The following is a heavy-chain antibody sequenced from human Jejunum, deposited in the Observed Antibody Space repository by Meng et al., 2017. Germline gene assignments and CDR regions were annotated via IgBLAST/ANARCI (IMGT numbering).Heavy chain of an antibody. D-gene: IGHD1-26*01. CDR1: GDSFTDYY. CDR2: IHHSGST. CDR3: ARRIRGGSYLG. Sequence: QLQLLQWGAGRLKTSETLSLTCTVYGDSFTDYYWNWIRQPPGKGLEWIGEIHHSGSTNYNASLESRVTISRDTSKKQFSLRLSSVTAADTAVYYCARRIRGGSYLGWGQGTLVTVSS. J-gene: IGHJ4*02. V-gene: IGHV4-34*01.